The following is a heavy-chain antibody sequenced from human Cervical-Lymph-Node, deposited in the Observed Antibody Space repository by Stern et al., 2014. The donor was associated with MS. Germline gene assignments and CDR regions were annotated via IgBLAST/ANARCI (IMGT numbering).Heavy chain of an antibody. CDR1: GDTFINFG. Sequence: QDQLVQSGAEVKKPGSSVKVSCTASGDTFINFGVSLVRLAPGQGLEWMGGICPILETPEYILRFQGRLTISADESATTVYMELNSLRSDDTAVYYCARDNDDNGMDVWGQVTTVIVSS. V-gene: IGHV1-69*12. CDR3: ARDNDDNGMDV. D-gene: IGHD1-1*01. J-gene: IGHJ6*02. CDR2: ICPILETP.